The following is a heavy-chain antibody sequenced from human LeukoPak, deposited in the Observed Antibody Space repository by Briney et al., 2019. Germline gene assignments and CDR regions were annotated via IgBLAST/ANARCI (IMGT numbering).Heavy chain of an antibody. CDR1: GFTFSSYG. D-gene: IGHD6-19*01. Sequence: PGRSLRLSCAASGFTFSSYGMHWVRQAPGKGLEWVAVISYDGSNKYYADSVKGRFTISRDNSKNTLYLQMNSLRAEDTAVYCCVKNGALAVDYFHHWGQGSLVTVSS. CDR3: VKNGALAVDYFHH. CDR2: ISYDGSNK. J-gene: IGHJ1*01. V-gene: IGHV3-30*18.